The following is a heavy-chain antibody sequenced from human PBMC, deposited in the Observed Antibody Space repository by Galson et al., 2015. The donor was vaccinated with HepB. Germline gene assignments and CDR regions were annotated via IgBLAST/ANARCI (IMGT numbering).Heavy chain of an antibody. CDR2: FDPEDGET. Sequence: SVKVSCKVSGYTLTELSMRWVRQAPGKGLEWMGGFDPEDGETIYAQKFQGRVTMTEDTSTDTAYMELSSLRSEDTAVYYCATGVGAILLYGMDVWGQGTTVTVSS. J-gene: IGHJ6*02. D-gene: IGHD3-10*01. CDR1: GYTLTELS. V-gene: IGHV1-24*01. CDR3: ATGVGAILLYGMDV.